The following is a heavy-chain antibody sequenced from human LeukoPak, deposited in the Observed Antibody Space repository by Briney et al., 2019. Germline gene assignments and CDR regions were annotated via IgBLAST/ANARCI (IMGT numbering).Heavy chain of an antibody. Sequence: SVKVSCKASGGTFSSCAISWVRQAPGQGLEWMGRIIPIFGTANYAQKFQGRVTITTDESTSTAYMELSSLRSEDTAVYYCARDISSSSPLDYWGQGTLVTVSS. CDR1: GGTFSSCA. CDR2: IIPIFGTA. CDR3: ARDISSSSPLDY. D-gene: IGHD6-6*01. J-gene: IGHJ4*02. V-gene: IGHV1-69*05.